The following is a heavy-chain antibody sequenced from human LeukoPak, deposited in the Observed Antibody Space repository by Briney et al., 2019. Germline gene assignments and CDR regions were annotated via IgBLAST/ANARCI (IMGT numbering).Heavy chain of an antibody. D-gene: IGHD2-15*01. Sequence: GGSLRLSCAASGSTFSSYGMSWVRQAPGKGLEWVAFIRYDGSNKYYADSVKGRFTISRDNSKKTLYLQMNSLRPEDAAVYYCARLFCSGGSCHGFDYWGLGTLVTVSS. CDR3: ARLFCSGGSCHGFDY. V-gene: IGHV3-30*02. CDR2: IRYDGSNK. J-gene: IGHJ4*02. CDR1: GSTFSSYG.